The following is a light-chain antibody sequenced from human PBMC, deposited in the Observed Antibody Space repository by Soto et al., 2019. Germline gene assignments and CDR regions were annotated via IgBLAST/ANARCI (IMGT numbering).Light chain of an antibody. CDR2: AVH. CDR3: SSYTPSSTYV. CDR1: TSDIGGYEY. J-gene: IGLJ1*01. Sequence: QSALTQPASVSGSPGQSITISCTGSTSDIGGYEYVSWYQQYPGKAPRLIIYAVHSRPSGVSNRFSGSKSGNTASLTISGLQAEDEADYHYSSYTPSSTYVFGTGTKVTVL. V-gene: IGLV2-14*03.